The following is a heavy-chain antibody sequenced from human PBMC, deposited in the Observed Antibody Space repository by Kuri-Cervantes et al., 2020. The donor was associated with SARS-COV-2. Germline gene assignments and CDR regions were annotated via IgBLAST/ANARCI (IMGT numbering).Heavy chain of an antibody. CDR1: GFTFGDYA. Sequence: GGSLRLSCTASGFTFGDYAMSWFRQAPGKGLEWVGRIKSKTDGGTTDYAAPVKGRFTISRDDSKNTLYLQMNSLKTEDTAVYYCTTDLVTTDYYYYMDVWGKGTTVTVSS. CDR3: TTDLVTTDYYYYMDV. CDR2: IKSKTDGGTT. J-gene: IGHJ6*03. V-gene: IGHV3-15*01. D-gene: IGHD4-17*01.